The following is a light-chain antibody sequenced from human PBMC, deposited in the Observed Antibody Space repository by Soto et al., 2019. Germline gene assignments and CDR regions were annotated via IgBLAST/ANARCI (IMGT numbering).Light chain of an antibody. CDR2: EVS. CDR3: CSSSGVTTWI. Sequence: QSLLSQPASVSGSPGQSVTISCSGTGNDVGNYNLVSWYQQHPGKVPKLLIYEVSRRPSGVSDRFSASKSGNTASLTISGLQADDEADYYCCSSSGVTTWIFGGGTKVTVL. V-gene: IGLV2-23*02. CDR1: GNDVGNYNL. J-gene: IGLJ3*02.